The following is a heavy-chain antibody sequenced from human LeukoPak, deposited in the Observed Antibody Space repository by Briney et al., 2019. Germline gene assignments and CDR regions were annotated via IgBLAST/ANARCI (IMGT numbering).Heavy chain of an antibody. CDR2: IYHSGST. V-gene: IGHV4-4*02. CDR3: ARHGYSSSWDPERGNWFDP. Sequence: SGTLSLTCAVSGGSISSSNWWSWVRQPPGKGLEWIGEIYHSGSTNYNPSLKSRVTISVDKSKNQFSLKLTSVTAADTAVYYCARHGYSSSWDPERGNWFDPWGQGTLVTVSS. J-gene: IGHJ5*02. CDR1: GGSISSSNW. D-gene: IGHD6-13*01.